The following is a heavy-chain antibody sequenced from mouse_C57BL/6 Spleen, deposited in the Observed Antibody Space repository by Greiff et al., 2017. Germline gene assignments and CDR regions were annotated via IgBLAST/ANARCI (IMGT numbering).Heavy chain of an antibody. V-gene: IGHV1-39*01. Sequence: LEESGPELVKPGASVKISCKASGYSFTDYNMNWVKQSNGKSLEWIGVINPNYGTTSYNQKFKGKATLTVAQSSSTAYMQLNSLTSEDSAVYYCARARGNPPWFAYWGQGTLVTVSA. CDR1: GYSFTDYN. J-gene: IGHJ3*01. CDR2: INPNYGTT. CDR3: ARARGNPPWFAY. D-gene: IGHD1-1*01.